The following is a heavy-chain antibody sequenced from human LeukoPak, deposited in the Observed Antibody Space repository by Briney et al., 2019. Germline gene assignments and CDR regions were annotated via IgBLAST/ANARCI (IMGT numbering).Heavy chain of an antibody. J-gene: IGHJ6*02. CDR3: ARDRRPGYYDSSGYPGSYYYYYGMDV. CDR1: GGSVSSGSYY. CDR2: IYYSGST. D-gene: IGHD3-22*01. Sequence: SETLSLTCTVSGGSVSSGSYYWSWIRQPPGKGLEWIGYIYYSGSTNYNPSLKSRVTISVGTSKNQFSLKLSSVTAADTAVYYCARDRRPGYYDSSGYPGSYYYYYGMDVWGQGTTVTVSS. V-gene: IGHV4-61*01.